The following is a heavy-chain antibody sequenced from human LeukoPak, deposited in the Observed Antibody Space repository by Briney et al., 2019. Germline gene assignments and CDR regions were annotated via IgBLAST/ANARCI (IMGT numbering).Heavy chain of an antibody. CDR3: ARDQGGGYSYGWQSFDY. CDR1: GFTFSSYS. CDR2: ISSSSGPI. Sequence: GGSRRLSCAASGFTFSSYSMNWVRQAPGKGLEWVSYISSSSGPIYYADSVKGRFTISRDNAKNSLYLQMNSLRAEDTAVYYCARDQGGGYSYGWQSFDYWGQGTLVTVSS. V-gene: IGHV3-48*04. D-gene: IGHD5-18*01. J-gene: IGHJ4*02.